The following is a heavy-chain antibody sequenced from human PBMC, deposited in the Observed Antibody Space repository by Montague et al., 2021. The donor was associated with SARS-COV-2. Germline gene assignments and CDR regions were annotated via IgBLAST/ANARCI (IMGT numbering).Heavy chain of an antibody. CDR2: VDSAGST. J-gene: IGHJ4*02. V-gene: IGHV4-39*07. CDR3: ARDEYNRYWYKD. Sequence: SETLSLTCTVSAGSLSSRRNYWGWIRQPPGMGLQWIGSVDSAGSTYYSPSLESRVIISLDTSKNQFSLKLSSVTAADTAVYYCARDEYNRYWYKDWGKGALVTVSS. CDR1: AGSLSSRRNY. D-gene: IGHD2-8*02.